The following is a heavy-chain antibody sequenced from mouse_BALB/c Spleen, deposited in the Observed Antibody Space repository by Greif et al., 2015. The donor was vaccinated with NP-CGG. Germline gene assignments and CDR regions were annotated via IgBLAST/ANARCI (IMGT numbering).Heavy chain of an antibody. CDR2: IYXGSGNT. CDR3: ARDSRYFDV. V-gene: IGHV1-77*01. J-gene: IGHJ1*01. Sequence: QVQLQQSGAELARPGASVKLSCKASGYTFTDNNINWVKQRTGQGLEWIGEIYXGSGNTYYNEKFKGKATLTADKSSCTAYMQLSSLTSEDSAVYFCARDSRYFDVWGAGTTVTVSS. CDR1: GYTFTDNN.